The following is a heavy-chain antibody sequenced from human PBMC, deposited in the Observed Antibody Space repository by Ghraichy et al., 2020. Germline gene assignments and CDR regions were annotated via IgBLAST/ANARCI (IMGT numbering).Heavy chain of an antibody. D-gene: IGHD5-24*01. CDR3: ARDLSYRDGYNSGAFDI. CDR2: ISSSSSTI. V-gene: IGHV3-48*02. Sequence: GESLNISCAASGFTFSSYSMNWVRQAPGKGLEWVSYISSSSSTIYYADSVKGRFTISRDNAKNSLYLQMNSLRDEDTAVYYCARDLSYRDGYNSGAFDIWGQGTMVTVSS. J-gene: IGHJ3*02. CDR1: GFTFSSYS.